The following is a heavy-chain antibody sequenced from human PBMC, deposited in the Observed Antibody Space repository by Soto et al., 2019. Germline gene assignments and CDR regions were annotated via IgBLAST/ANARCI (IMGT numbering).Heavy chain of an antibody. V-gene: IGHV1-69*01. D-gene: IGHD3-22*01. CDR1: GGTFSSYA. CDR2: IIPIFGTE. Sequence: QVQLVQSGAEVKKPGSSVKVSCKDSGGTFSSYAISWVRPAPGQGLEWMGGIIPIFGTENYEQKFQGRVTSTADDAKSTAYIELSSLRAEDKAVYYCARGHYDRSGYYYVGLYFDLLGRGTLVSGSS. CDR3: ARGHYDRSGYYYVGLYFDL. J-gene: IGHJ2*01.